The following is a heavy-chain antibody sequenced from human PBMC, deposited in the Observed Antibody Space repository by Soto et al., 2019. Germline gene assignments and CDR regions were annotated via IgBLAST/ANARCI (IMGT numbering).Heavy chain of an antibody. CDR1: GGTFSSYA. Sequence: QVQLVQSGAEVKKPGSSVKVSCKASGGTFSSYAISWVRQAPGQGLEWMGGIIPIFGTANYAQKFQGRVTITADESTSTAYMELSSLRSEDTDVYYCARDLTTGPNLTDRQRKHAFAIWGQGTMVTVSS. CDR3: ARDLTTGPNLTDRQRKHAFAI. CDR2: IIPIFGTA. V-gene: IGHV1-69*01. D-gene: IGHD4-17*01. J-gene: IGHJ3*02.